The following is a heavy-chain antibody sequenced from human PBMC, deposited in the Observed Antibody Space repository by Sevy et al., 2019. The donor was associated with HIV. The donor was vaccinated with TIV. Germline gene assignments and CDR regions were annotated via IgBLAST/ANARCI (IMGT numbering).Heavy chain of an antibody. Sequence: GGSLRLSCAASGFTFNFYAMTWVRQAPGKGLEWVSSITGSGSSTYYADSVKGRFTISRDNSKNTLYLQMNSLRAEDPAVYYCAKEHDNSWFDPWGQGTLVTVSS. D-gene: IGHD3-9*01. CDR3: AKEHDNSWFDP. CDR1: GFTFNFYA. V-gene: IGHV3-23*01. J-gene: IGHJ5*02. CDR2: ITGSGSST.